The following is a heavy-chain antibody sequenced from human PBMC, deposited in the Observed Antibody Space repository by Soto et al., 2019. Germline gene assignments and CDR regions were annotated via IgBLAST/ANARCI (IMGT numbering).Heavy chain of an antibody. J-gene: IGHJ4*02. Sequence: QERLVQSGAEVRKPGSSVKVSCKVTGGTSTRYAINWVRQAPGQGLEWMGGIVPMFGTSKYAQKFQGRVTITSDTSTNIAYMELRSLRSEDTAVYYCNRGSEYDFWSGYLWGQGTLVSVSS. CDR3: NRGSEYDFWSGYL. V-gene: IGHV1-69*06. D-gene: IGHD3-3*01. CDR1: GGTSTRYA. CDR2: IVPMFGTS.